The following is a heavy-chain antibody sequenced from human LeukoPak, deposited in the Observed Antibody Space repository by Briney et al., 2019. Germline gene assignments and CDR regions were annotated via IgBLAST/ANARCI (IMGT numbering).Heavy chain of an antibody. V-gene: IGHV4-39*07. D-gene: IGHD3-10*01. J-gene: IGHJ3*02. CDR1: GGSISSSSYY. Sequence: PSETLSLTCTVSGGSISSSSYYWGWIRQPPGKGLEWIGSIYYSGSTYYNPSLKSRVTISVDTSKNQFSLKLSSVTAADTAVYYCARISPSYQTDAFDIWGQGTMVTVSS. CDR2: IYYSGST. CDR3: ARISPSYQTDAFDI.